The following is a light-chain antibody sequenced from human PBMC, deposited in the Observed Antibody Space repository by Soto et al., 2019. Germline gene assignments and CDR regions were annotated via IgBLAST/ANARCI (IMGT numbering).Light chain of an antibody. J-gene: IGKJ1*01. CDR3: HQYGTSPRT. CDR2: GAS. Sequence: EIVLTQSPGTLSLSPGEGATLSCRASQSISTSFLAWYQHKRGQAPRLLIYGASSRATGVPDRFSGSGSGTDFTLTISRLEPEDFAVYYCHQYGTSPRTFGQGTEVEIK. CDR1: QSISTSF. V-gene: IGKV3-20*01.